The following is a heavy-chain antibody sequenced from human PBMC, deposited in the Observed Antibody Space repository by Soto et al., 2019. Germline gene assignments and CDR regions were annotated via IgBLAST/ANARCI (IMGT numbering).Heavy chain of an antibody. CDR2: LTAASADT. V-gene: IGHV3-23*01. D-gene: IGHD1-1*01. J-gene: IGHJ4*02. CDR3: AKGLDRASLDF. Sequence: EVQLLESGGTLVQPGGSLRLSCVASGFTFSTHTMNWVRQAPGKGLEWVSRLTAASADTSYADSIKGRFTISRDKSKNTLYLQMNSLRAEDTAIYYCAKGLDRASLDFWGQGALVTGSS. CDR1: GFTFSTHT.